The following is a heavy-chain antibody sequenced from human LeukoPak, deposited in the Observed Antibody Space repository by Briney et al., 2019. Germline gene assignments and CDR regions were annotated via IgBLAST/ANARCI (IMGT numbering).Heavy chain of an antibody. CDR3: ARVDLYGAVDAFDI. D-gene: IGHD4-17*01. V-gene: IGHV4-4*07. Sequence: SGTLSLTCTVSGGSISSYYWSWIRQPAGKGLEWIGRIYTSGSTNYNPSLKSRVTMSVDTSKNQFSLKLSSVTAADTAVYYCARVDLYGAVDAFDIWGQGTMVTVSS. CDR2: IYTSGST. CDR1: GGSISSYY. J-gene: IGHJ3*02.